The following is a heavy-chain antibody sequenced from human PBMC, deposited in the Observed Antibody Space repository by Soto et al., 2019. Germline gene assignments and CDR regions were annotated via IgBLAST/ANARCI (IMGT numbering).Heavy chain of an antibody. J-gene: IGHJ5*02. CDR3: ARKIDYVGFDP. CDR1: GYTFTNYN. V-gene: IGHV1-18*01. CDR2: ISAYNGNT. D-gene: IGHD4-17*01. Sequence: EASVKVSCKASGYTFTNYNINWVRQAPGQGLEWMGWISAYNGNTNYAQKLQGRVTMTTDTSTSTAYMELRSLSSDDTAVYYCARKIDYVGFDPWGQGTLITVSS.